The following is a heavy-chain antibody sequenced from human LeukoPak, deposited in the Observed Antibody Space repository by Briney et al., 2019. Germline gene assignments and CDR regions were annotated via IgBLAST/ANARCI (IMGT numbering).Heavy chain of an antibody. J-gene: IGHJ4*02. Sequence: SQTLSLTCTVSGGSISSGSYYWSWIRQPPGKGLEWIGYIYYSGSTNYNPSLKSRVTISLDTSKNQFSLKLSSVTAADTAVYYCARGLSYFDYWGQGTLVTVSS. CDR1: GGSISSGSYY. D-gene: IGHD2/OR15-2a*01. CDR3: ARGLSYFDY. V-gene: IGHV4-61*01. CDR2: IYYSGST.